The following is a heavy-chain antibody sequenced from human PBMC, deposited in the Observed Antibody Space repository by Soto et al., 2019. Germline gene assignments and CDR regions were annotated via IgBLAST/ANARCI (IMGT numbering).Heavy chain of an antibody. CDR3: AKRDCSSTSCYIGYSYYYYGMDV. D-gene: IGHD2-2*02. Sequence: GSLRLSCAASGFTFSSFWMTWVRQAPGKGLEWVSAISGSGGSTYYADSVKGRFTISRDNSKNTLYLQMNSLRAEDTAVYYCAKRDCSSTSCYIGYSYYYYGMDVWGQGTTVTVS. J-gene: IGHJ6*02. V-gene: IGHV3-23*01. CDR1: GFTFSSFW. CDR2: ISGSGGST.